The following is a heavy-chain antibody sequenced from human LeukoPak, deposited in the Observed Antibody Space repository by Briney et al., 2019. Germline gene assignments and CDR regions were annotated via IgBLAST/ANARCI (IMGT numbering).Heavy chain of an antibody. Sequence: PGGSLRLSCAASGFTFSSYAMSWVRQAPGKGLEWVANIKQDGSEKYYVDSVKGRFTISRDNAKNSLYLQMNSLRAEDTAVYYCARGISSGWYGDYWGQGTLVTVSS. V-gene: IGHV3-7*01. D-gene: IGHD6-19*01. CDR2: IKQDGSEK. J-gene: IGHJ4*02. CDR1: GFTFSSYA. CDR3: ARGISSGWYGDY.